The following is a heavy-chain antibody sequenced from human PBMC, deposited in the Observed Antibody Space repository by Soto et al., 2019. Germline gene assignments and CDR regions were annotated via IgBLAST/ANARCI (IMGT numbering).Heavy chain of an antibody. D-gene: IGHD3-16*01. CDR3: ARDRRDGGENY. V-gene: IGHV1-69*04. CDR1: GGTFSSYT. J-gene: IGHJ4*02. CDR2: IIPILGIA. Sequence: PVKVSCKASGGTFSSYTISWVRQAPGRGLEWMGRIIPILGIANYAQKFQGRVTITADKSTSTAYMELSSLRSEDTAVYYCARDRRDGGENYWGQGTLVTVSS.